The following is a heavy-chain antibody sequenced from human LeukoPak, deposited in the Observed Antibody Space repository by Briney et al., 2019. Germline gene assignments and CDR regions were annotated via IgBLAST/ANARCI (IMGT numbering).Heavy chain of an antibody. Sequence: ASVKVSCKASGYTFTSYGISWVRQAPGQGLEWMGTINPSGGSTSYAQKFQGRVTMTRDTSTSTVYMELSSLRSEDTAVYYCARDQWYCSSTSCQHRGWFDPWGQGTLVTVSS. V-gene: IGHV1-46*01. CDR2: INPSGGST. CDR3: ARDQWYCSSTSCQHRGWFDP. CDR1: GYTFTSYG. J-gene: IGHJ5*02. D-gene: IGHD2-2*01.